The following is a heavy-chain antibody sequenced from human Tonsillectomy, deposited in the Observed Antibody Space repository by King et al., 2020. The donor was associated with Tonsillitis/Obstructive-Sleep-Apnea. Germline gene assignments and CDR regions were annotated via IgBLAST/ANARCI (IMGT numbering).Heavy chain of an antibody. CDR1: GFTFXSYS. J-gene: IGHJ4*02. V-gene: IGHV3-21*01. CDR3: ARGNXXXXSXXXXXXY. Sequence: VQLVEXGGGLVKPGGSLXLSCAASGFTFXSYSMNWVRQAPGKGLEWVSSISSISSYIYYADSVKGRFTISRDNAENSLYLQMNSXXXXDTXVYYCARGNXXXXSXXXXXXYWXXXTXXXVSS. CDR2: ISSISSYI.